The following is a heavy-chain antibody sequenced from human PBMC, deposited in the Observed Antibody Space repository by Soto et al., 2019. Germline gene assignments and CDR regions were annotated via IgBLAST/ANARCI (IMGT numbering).Heavy chain of an antibody. CDR1: GGTFGTYS. D-gene: IGHD3-10*01. CDR2: IIPIFATT. V-gene: IGHV1-69*12. J-gene: IGHJ3*02. CDR3: ALSGPDAFDI. Sequence: QVQLVQSGAEVKKPGSSVKVSCKASGGTFGTYSISWVRQAPGQGLEWMGGIIPIFATTNYAQKCQGRVTIAADESTNTTYMELTSLKSEDTAVSYCALSGPDAFDIWGQGTLVTVSS.